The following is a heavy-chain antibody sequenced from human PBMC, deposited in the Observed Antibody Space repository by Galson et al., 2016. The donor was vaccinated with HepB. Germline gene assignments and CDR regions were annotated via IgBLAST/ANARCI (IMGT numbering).Heavy chain of an antibody. CDR1: GFPFSSYE. CDR2: ISSSGSTI. J-gene: IGHJ4*02. V-gene: IGHV3-48*03. CDR3: ARDQPHTMARGALDY. Sequence: SLRLSCAASGFPFSSYEMNWVRQAPGKGLEWVSYISSSGSTIYYADSVKGRFTISRDNAKNSLYLQMNSLRAEDTAVYYCARDQPHTMARGALDYWGQGTLVNVSS. D-gene: IGHD5-24*01.